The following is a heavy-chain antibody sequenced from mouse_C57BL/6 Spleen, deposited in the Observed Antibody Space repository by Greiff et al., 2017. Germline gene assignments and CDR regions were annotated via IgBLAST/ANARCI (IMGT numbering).Heavy chain of an antibody. CDR1: GYTFTDYY. Sequence: QVQLQQSGAELVRPGASVKLSCKASGYTFTDYYINWVKQRPGQGLEWISRIYPGSGNTYYNEKFKGKATLTAEKSSSTAYMQLSSLTSEDSAVYFCAREFDVWGTGTTVTVSS. V-gene: IGHV1-76*01. J-gene: IGHJ1*03. CDR3: AREFDV. CDR2: IYPGSGNT.